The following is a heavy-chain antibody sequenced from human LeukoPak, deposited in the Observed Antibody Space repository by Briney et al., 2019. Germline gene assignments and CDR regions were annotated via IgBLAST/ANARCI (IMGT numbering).Heavy chain of an antibody. J-gene: IGHJ4*02. CDR1: GFTVSSNH. V-gene: IGHV3-53*01. D-gene: IGHD2-2*01. CDR2: IYSGGST. Sequence: GGSLRLSCAASGFTVSSNHMSWVRQAPGRGLEWGSIIYSGGSTDYADSVKGRFTISRDNSKNTLSLQMNSLRAEDTAVYFCASAWAAAAPFDYWGQGTLVTVSS. CDR3: ASAWAAAAPFDY.